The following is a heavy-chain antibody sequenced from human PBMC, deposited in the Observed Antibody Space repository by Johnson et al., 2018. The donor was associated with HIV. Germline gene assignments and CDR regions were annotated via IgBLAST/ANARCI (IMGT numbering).Heavy chain of an antibody. V-gene: IGHV3-15*01. D-gene: IGHD3-10*01. J-gene: IGHJ3*02. Sequence: VQLVESGGGLVQPGGSLRLSCAASGFTFSNAWMNWVRQAQGKGLEWVGRMKSKTGGGPTDYDAPVKGRFTISRADSKNTRYLQMNSLRAEDTAVYYCARAVTPFGDWEAFDIWGQGTMVTVSS. CDR1: GFTFSNAW. CDR3: ARAVTPFGDWEAFDI. CDR2: MKSKTGGGPT.